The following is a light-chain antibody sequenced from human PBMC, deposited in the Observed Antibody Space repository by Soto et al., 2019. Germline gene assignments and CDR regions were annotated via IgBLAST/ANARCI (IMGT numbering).Light chain of an antibody. CDR2: GAS. CDR1: QSVSSN. V-gene: IGKV3-15*01. Sequence: EIVMTQSPATLSVSPGERATLSCRASQSVSSNLAWYQQKPGQAPRLLIYGASTRATGIPARFSGSGSGTEITLTISSLQSEDFAVYYCQQYNIWPPETFGQGTKVEIK. J-gene: IGKJ1*01. CDR3: QQYNIWPPET.